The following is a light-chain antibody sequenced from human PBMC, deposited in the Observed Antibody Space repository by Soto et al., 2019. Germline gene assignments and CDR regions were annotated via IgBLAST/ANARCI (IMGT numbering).Light chain of an antibody. CDR1: QSVRTK. V-gene: IGKV3-15*01. CDR3: QQHDQGWT. Sequence: EMVMTQSPATLSVSLGERATLSCRASQSVRTKLVWYHQKHGQAPRLLIYGASTRATGIPARFSGSGSGTEFTLTISSLQSEDFAVYYCQQHDQGWTFGQGTKVEIK. J-gene: IGKJ1*01. CDR2: GAS.